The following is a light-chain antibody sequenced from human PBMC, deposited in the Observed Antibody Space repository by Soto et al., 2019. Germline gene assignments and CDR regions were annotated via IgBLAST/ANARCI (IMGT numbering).Light chain of an antibody. CDR2: RAS. Sequence: DIQMTQSPSTLSASVEDRVTITFRASQSISTSLAWYQHKTGKAPKLLIYRASTLQSGVPSRFSGSGSGTEFTLTISSLEPEDFATYYCQHYNTYPWTFGQGTKVDIK. CDR1: QSISTS. J-gene: IGKJ1*01. V-gene: IGKV1-5*03. CDR3: QHYNTYPWT.